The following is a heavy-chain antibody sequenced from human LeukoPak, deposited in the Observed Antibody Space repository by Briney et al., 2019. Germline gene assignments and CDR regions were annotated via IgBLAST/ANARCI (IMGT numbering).Heavy chain of an antibody. Sequence: SETLSLTCTVSGGSVSSGSYYWSWIRQPPGEGLEWIGYIYYSGSTNYNPSLKSRVTISVDTSKNQFSLKLSSVTAADTAVYYCAREGEDSYAFNYFDYWGQGTLVTVSS. J-gene: IGHJ4*02. D-gene: IGHD5-18*01. CDR3: AREGEDSYAFNYFDY. CDR2: IYYSGST. V-gene: IGHV4-61*01. CDR1: GGSVSSGSYY.